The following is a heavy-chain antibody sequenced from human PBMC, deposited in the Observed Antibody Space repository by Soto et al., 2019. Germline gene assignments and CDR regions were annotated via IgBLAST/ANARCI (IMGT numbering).Heavy chain of an antibody. D-gene: IGHD2-15*01. Sequence: SETLSLTCAVYGGSFSGYYWSWIRQPPGKGLEWIGEINHSGSTNYNPSLKSRVTISVDTSKNQFSLKLSSVTAADTAVYYCARPSDVRYCSGGSCGAFDIWGQGTMVTVSS. CDR3: ARPSDVRYCSGGSCGAFDI. V-gene: IGHV4-34*01. J-gene: IGHJ3*02. CDR1: GGSFSGYY. CDR2: INHSGST.